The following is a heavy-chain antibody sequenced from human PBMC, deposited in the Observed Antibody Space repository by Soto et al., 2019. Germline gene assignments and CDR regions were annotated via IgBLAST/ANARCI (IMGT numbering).Heavy chain of an antibody. CDR1: GFTFSGYW. CDR2: IKQDGSEK. CDR3: AGSAAAGIGYYYYYMDV. Sequence: GGSLRLSCAASGFTFSGYWMSWVRQAPGKGLEWVANIKQDGSEKYYVDSVKGRFTISRDNAKNSLYLQMNSLRAEDTAVYYCAGSAAAGIGYYYYYMDVWGKGTTVTVAS. V-gene: IGHV3-7*01. J-gene: IGHJ6*03. D-gene: IGHD6-13*01.